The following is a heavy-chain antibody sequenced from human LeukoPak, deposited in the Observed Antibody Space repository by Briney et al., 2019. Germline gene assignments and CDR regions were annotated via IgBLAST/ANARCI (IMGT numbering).Heavy chain of an antibody. CDR2: IKQDGSEK. D-gene: IGHD2-2*01. Sequence: GGSLRLSCAASGFTFSDNLMTWVRQAPGKGLEWVATIKQDGSEKYYVDSVRGRFTISRVNAENSLFLQMNSLRMEDTAVYYCTKGGYATSWYWIYWGQGTLVTVSS. V-gene: IGHV3-7*03. CDR3: TKGGYATSWYWIY. CDR1: GFTFSDNL. J-gene: IGHJ4*02.